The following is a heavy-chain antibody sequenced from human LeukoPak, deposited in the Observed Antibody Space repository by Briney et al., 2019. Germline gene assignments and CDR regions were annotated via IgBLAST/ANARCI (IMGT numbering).Heavy chain of an antibody. CDR2: IGSAI. D-gene: IGHD2-2*01. CDR3: ARDHAYAFDI. J-gene: IGHJ3*02. CDR1: GFIFSNYW. Sequence: GGSLRLSCVASGFIFSNYWMSWVRQVPGKGLEWISYIGSAIYYADSVKGRFTISRDNAKNSLFLQMNSLRAEDTAVYYCARDHAYAFDIWGQGTLVTVSS. V-gene: IGHV3-48*01.